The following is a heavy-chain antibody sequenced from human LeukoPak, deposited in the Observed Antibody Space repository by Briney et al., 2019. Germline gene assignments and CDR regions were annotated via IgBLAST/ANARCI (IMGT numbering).Heavy chain of an antibody. Sequence: PGGSLRLSCAASGFTFSNYAMTWVRQAPGKGLEWVSVISGSGVNTDYADSVKGRFTISRDNSKNTLSLQMKSLRAEGTAVYYCAKLVGTGTPPTDYWGKGTLVTVSS. CDR1: GFTFSNYA. CDR3: AKLVGTGTPPTDY. CDR2: ISGSGVNT. J-gene: IGHJ4*02. V-gene: IGHV3-23*01. D-gene: IGHD1-1*01.